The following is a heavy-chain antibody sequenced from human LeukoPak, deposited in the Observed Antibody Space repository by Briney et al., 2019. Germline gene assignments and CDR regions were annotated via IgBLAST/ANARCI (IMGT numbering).Heavy chain of an antibody. CDR1: GYTFTGYY. J-gene: IGHJ4*02. CDR3: ARGPRDDFWSGDLRYYFDY. Sequence: GASVKVSCKASGYTFTGYYMHWVRQAPGQGLEWMGWINPNSGGTNYAQKFQGRVTMTRDTSISTAYMELSRLRSDDTAVYYCARGPRDDFWSGDLRYYFDYWGQGTLVTVSS. CDR2: INPNSGGT. D-gene: IGHD3-3*01. V-gene: IGHV1-2*02.